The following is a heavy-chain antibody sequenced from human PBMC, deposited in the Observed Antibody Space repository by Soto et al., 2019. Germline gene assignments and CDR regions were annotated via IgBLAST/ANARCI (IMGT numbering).Heavy chain of an antibody. CDR1: GVSISRGGFY. V-gene: IGHV4-31*03. CDR3: ARDQRVVDSRGGYYYYTMDV. Sequence: SETLSLTCTVSGVSISRGGFYLSWIRQHPGKGLAWIGYIYYSGSAYYNPSLEGRVTISLDTSKTHLSLKLTSATAADTAVYYCARDQRVVDSRGGYYYYTMDVWGQGTSVTVSS. CDR2: IYYSGSA. D-gene: IGHD2-21*01. J-gene: IGHJ6*02.